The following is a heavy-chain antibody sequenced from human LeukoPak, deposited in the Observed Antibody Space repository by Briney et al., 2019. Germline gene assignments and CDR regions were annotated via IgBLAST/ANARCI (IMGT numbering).Heavy chain of an antibody. CDR3: ARGDSSGWYMRWFDP. Sequence: SSVKVSCKASGGTFSSYAISWVRQAPGQGLEWIGRIIPIFDTANYAQKFQGRVTITTDESTSTAYMELSSLRSEDTAVYYCARGDSSGWYMRWFDPWGQGTLVTVSS. D-gene: IGHD6-19*01. V-gene: IGHV1-69*05. CDR2: IIPIFDTA. J-gene: IGHJ5*02. CDR1: GGTFSSYA.